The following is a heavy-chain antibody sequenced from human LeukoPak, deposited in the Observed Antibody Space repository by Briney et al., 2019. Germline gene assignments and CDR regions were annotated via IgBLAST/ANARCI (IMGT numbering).Heavy chain of an antibody. CDR1: GFTFSGYW. D-gene: IGHD7-27*01. J-gene: IGHJ3*01. Sequence: GGSLRLSCAASGFTFSGYWMTWVRQAPGKGLEWVANIKGDESKKYYVDSVKGRFTISRDNAKNSLYLQMNSLRAEDTAVYYCARDSNPWGGYDAFDFWGQGTLVTVSS. CDR3: ARDSNPWGGYDAFDF. V-gene: IGHV3-7*01. CDR2: IKGDESKK.